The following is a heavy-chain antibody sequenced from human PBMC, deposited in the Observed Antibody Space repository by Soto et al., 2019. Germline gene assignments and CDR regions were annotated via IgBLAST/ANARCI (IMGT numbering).Heavy chain of an antibody. CDR1: GGSMSKFY. CDR3: VRDGSKTLRDCFDP. CDR2: VYATGTS. J-gene: IGHJ5*02. Sequence: TLSLTCSVSGGSMSKFYWSWIRKTAGKGLEWMGRVYATGTSDYNPSLRSRIAMSVDISKKTFSLRLRSVTAADTGVYYCVRDGSKTLRDCFDPWGQGILVTVPQ. D-gene: IGHD4-17*01. V-gene: IGHV4-4*07.